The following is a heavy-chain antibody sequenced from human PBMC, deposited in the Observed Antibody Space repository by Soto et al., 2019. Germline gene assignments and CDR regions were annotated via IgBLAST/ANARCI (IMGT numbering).Heavy chain of an antibody. D-gene: IGHD2-2*01. CDR3: ARYRAPGRTSWYDC. CDR2: TYYTSRWYN. Sequence: PAHTLSLTCAISGDSVSNKSAAWNWIRQSPSRGLEWLGRTYYTSRWYNDYAVSVISRITINPDTSRNQFSLQLNSVTPEDTAVYYCARYRAPGRTSWYDCCGRRTPVTVSS. J-gene: IGHJ5*01. V-gene: IGHV6-1*01. CDR1: GDSVSNKSAA.